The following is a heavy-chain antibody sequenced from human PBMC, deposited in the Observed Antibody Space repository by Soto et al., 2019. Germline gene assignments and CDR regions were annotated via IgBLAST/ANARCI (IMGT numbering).Heavy chain of an antibody. D-gene: IGHD3-16*01. V-gene: IGHV3-48*02. CDR3: ARGGLAAASSPGGYVIDV. J-gene: IGHJ6*04. Sequence: EVQLVESGGGLVQPGGSLRLSCAASGFTFSSYSMNWVRQAPGKGLEWVSYISISSSTIYYADTVKGRFTISRDYAKNSVSAQVNSLIDEDTVVYYFARGGLAAASSPGGYVIDVLGKWTTVTVYS. CDR1: GFTFSSYS. CDR2: ISISSSTI.